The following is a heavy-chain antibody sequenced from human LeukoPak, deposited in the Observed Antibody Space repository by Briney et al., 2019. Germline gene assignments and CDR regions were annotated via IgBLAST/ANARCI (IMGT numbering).Heavy chain of an antibody. V-gene: IGHV3-23*01. Sequence: PGGSLRLSCAASGFTFSSYAMSWVRQAPGKGLEWVSAISGSGGSTYYADSVKGRFTISRDNSKNTLYLQMNSLRAEDTAVYYCAKDTRNYYDSSGSDVYYYYGMDVWGQGTTVTVSS. CDR1: GFTFSSYA. CDR2: ISGSGGST. CDR3: AKDTRNYYDSSGSDVYYYYGMDV. J-gene: IGHJ6*02. D-gene: IGHD3-22*01.